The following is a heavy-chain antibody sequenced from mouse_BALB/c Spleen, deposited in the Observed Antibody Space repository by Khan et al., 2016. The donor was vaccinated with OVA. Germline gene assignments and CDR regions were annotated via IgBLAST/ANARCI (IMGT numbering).Heavy chain of an antibody. CDR3: ARKDYDDYDAFAY. V-gene: IGHV3-2*02. CDR2: ISYSGNT. J-gene: IGHJ3*01. CDR1: GYSITSEYT. Sequence: VQLQQSGPGLVKPSQSLSLTCTVTGYSITSEYTWNWIRQFQGNKLEWMGFISYSGNTRYNPSLKSRISITRDTSKNQFFLQLNSVTSEDTATFYCARKDYDDYDAFAYWGQGTRVTVAA. D-gene: IGHD2-4*01.